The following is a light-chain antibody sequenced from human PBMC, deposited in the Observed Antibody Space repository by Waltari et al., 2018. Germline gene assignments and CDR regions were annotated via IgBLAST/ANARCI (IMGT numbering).Light chain of an antibody. Sequence: QSPLPQPPSASGSPGQSVTISCTGTSSDVGGFNYVSWYQQNPGKAPKLMIYEFTKRPSVAPDLFSSSKSGNTASLTVSGHQTEEEADYYCSSYAGGSWVFGGGTKLTVL. CDR2: EFT. J-gene: IGLJ3*02. CDR3: SSYAGGSWV. V-gene: IGLV2-8*01. CDR1: SSDVGGFNY.